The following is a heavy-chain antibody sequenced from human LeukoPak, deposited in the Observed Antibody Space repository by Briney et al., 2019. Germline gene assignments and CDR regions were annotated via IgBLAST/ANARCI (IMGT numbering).Heavy chain of an antibody. V-gene: IGHV1-2*06. J-gene: IGHJ4*02. CDR1: GYTFTGYY. CDR2: INPNSGGT. CDR3: ARSRTSWPSGFDY. Sequence: ASVKVSCKASGYTFTGYYMHWVRQAPGQGLEWMGRINPNSGGTNYAQKFQGRVTMTRDTSISTAYMELSRLRSDDTAVYYCARSRTSWPSGFDYWGQGTLVTVSS.